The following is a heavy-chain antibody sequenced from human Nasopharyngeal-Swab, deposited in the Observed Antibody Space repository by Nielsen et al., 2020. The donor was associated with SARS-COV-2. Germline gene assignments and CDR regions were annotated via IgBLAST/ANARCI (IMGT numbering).Heavy chain of an antibody. V-gene: IGHV4-39*01. CDR3: ARWSSSSIKFDY. CDR2: IYYTGGT. D-gene: IGHD3-3*01. CDR1: GDSLNSNYY. J-gene: IGHJ4*02. Sequence: GSLRLSCTVSGDSLNSNYYWGWIRQPPGKGLEWIAIIYYTGGTHFNPSLKTRVTISVDTSTNKFSLNLSSVTAADTAVYYCARWSSSSIKFDYWGQGTLVSVPS.